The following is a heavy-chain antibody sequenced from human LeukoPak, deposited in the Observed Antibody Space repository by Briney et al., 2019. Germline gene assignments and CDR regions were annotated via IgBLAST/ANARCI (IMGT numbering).Heavy chain of an antibody. CDR1: GGSISSYY. D-gene: IGHD5-12*01. CDR3: VREAATSPYYYYYYYMDV. CDR2: IYTSGST. J-gene: IGHJ6*03. V-gene: IGHV4-4*07. Sequence: SETLSLTCTVSGGSISSYYWSWIRQPAGKGLEWIGRIYTSGSTNYNPSLKSRVTMSVDTSKNQFSLKLSSVTAADTAVYYCVREAATSPYYYYYYYMDVWGKGTTVTVSS.